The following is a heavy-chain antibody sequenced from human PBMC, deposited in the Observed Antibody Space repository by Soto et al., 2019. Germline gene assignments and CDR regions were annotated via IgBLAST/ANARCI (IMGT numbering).Heavy chain of an antibody. D-gene: IGHD3-22*01. CDR3: ARHYYDSSGYYVNNWFDP. CDR1: GGSISSSSYY. CDR2: IYYSGST. V-gene: IGHV4-39*01. J-gene: IGHJ5*02. Sequence: QLQLQESGPGLVKPSETLSLTCTVSGGSISSSSYYWGWIRQPPGKGLEWIGSIYYSGSTYYNPSLKSRVTISVDTSKNQFSLKLSSVTAADTAVYYCARHYYDSSGYYVNNWFDPWGQGTLVTVSS.